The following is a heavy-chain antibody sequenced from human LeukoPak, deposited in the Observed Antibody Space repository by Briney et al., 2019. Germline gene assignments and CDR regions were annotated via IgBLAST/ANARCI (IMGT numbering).Heavy chain of an antibody. CDR2: ISGSGGST. Sequence: GASLRLSCAASGFTFSSYAMSWVRQAPGKGLEWVSAISGSGGSTYYADSVNGRFTISRDNSKNTLYLQMNSLRAEDTAVYYCAKGALWFGELIYYFDYWGQGTLVTVSS. CDR3: AKGALWFGELIYYFDY. CDR1: GFTFSSYA. V-gene: IGHV3-23*01. D-gene: IGHD3-10*01. J-gene: IGHJ4*02.